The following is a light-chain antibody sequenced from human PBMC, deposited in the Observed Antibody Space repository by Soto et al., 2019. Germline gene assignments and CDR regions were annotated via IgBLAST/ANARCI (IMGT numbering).Light chain of an antibody. CDR1: SSDVGGYNS. CDR3: TSYTTPVAVV. V-gene: IGLV2-14*01. J-gene: IGLJ2*01. Sequence: QSELTQPASVSGSPRQSITISCTGTSSDVGGYNSVSWYQHHPGKAPKLIIHEVIYRPSGVPDRFSGSKSGNTASLTISGLQAEDEAYYYCTSYTTPVAVVFGGGTKVTVL. CDR2: EVI.